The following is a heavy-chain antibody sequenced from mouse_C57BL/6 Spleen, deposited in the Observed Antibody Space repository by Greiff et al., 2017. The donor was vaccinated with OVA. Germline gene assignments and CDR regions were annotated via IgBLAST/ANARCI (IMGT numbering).Heavy chain of an antibody. CDR3: ARREEPITTVVEGYFDY. D-gene: IGHD1-1*01. CDR1: GYTFTSYW. Sequence: QVQLKQPGAELVKPGASVKMSCKASGYTFTSYWITWVKQRPGQGLEWIGDIYPGSGSTNYNEKFKSKATLTVDTSSSTAYMQLSSLTSEDSAVYYCARREEPITTVVEGYFDYWGQGTTLTVSS. J-gene: IGHJ2*01. V-gene: IGHV1-55*01. CDR2: IYPGSGST.